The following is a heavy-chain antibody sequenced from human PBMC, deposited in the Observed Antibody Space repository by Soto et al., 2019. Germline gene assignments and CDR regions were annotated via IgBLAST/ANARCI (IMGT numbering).Heavy chain of an antibody. D-gene: IGHD1-20*01. Sequence: SETLSLTCTVSGGSIDTSDYYWSWIRQQPGKGLEWIGYISHSGDTYYNPSLTSRLAFSVDTSKNQFSLRLTSVTVADTATYFCARHPRITRGWHFDLWGRGTLVTVSS. CDR2: ISHSGDT. CDR1: GGSIDTSDYY. V-gene: IGHV4-31*02. J-gene: IGHJ2*01. CDR3: ARHPRITRGWHFDL.